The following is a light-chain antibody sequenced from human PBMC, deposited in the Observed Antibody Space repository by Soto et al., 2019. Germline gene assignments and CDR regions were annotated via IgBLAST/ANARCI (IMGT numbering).Light chain of an antibody. CDR3: QQSYSTPYT. Sequence: DIQMTQSPSSLSASVGDRATFTCRASQSISTYLNWYRQKPGEAPKVLIYGASSLQSGVPSRFSGRGSWTDFTLPIYSLQPEDSATYYCQQSYSTPYTFGQGSKLDIK. CDR1: QSISTY. CDR2: GAS. V-gene: IGKV1-39*01. J-gene: IGKJ2*01.